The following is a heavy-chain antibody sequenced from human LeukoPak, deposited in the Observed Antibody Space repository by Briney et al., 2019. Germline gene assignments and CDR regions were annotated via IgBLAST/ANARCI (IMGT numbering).Heavy chain of an antibody. Sequence: ASVKVSCKASGYTFTSYGISWVRQAPGQGLEWMGWISAYNGNTNYAQKLQGRGTMTTDTSTSTAYMELRSLRSDDTAVDYCAREDLVGATTSPYFDYWGQGTLVTVSS. CDR3: AREDLVGATTSPYFDY. CDR2: ISAYNGNT. V-gene: IGHV1-18*01. CDR1: GYTFTSYG. J-gene: IGHJ4*02. D-gene: IGHD1-26*01.